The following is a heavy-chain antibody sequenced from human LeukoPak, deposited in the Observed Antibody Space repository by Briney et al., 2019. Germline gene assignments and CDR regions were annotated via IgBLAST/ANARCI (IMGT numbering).Heavy chain of an antibody. D-gene: IGHD1-1*01. Sequence: GGSLRFSSAASGFTFSSFDMHWVREPTGQVLEWASIIGTAGDTYYADSVEGRFTLSRDNAKNSLYLQMNSLTAGDTAVYYCARGPARGKYYYMDVWGKGTTVTVSS. CDR1: GFTFSSFD. J-gene: IGHJ6*03. CDR2: IGTAGDT. V-gene: IGHV3-13*01. CDR3: ARGPARGKYYYMDV.